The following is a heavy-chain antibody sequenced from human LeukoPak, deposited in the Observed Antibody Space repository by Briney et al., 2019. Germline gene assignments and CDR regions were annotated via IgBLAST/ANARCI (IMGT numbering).Heavy chain of an antibody. CDR1: GGSISSYY. J-gene: IGHJ6*02. CDR2: IYYSGST. D-gene: IGHD3-10*01. V-gene: IGHV4-59*01. CDR3: ARDGHYGSGSYGAYYYYGMDV. Sequence: SETLSLTCTVSGGSISSYYWSWIRQPPGKGLEWIGYIYYSGSTNYNPSLKSRVTISVDTSKNQFSLKLSSETAADTAVYYCARDGHYGSGSYGAYYYYGMDVWGQGTTVTVSS.